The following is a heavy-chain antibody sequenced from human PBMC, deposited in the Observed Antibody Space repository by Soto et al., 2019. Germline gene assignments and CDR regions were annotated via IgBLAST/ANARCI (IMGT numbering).Heavy chain of an antibody. CDR2: IYPGDSDT. J-gene: IGHJ6*02. CDR1: GYSFTSYW. V-gene: IGHV5-51*01. Sequence: GESLKISCKGSGYSFTSYWIGWVRQMPGKGLEWMGIIYPGDSDTRYSPSFQGQVTISADKSISTAYLQWSSLKASDTAMYYCARRLAARPGYYYGMDVWGQGTTVTVSS. CDR3: ARRLAARPGYYYGMDV. D-gene: IGHD6-6*01.